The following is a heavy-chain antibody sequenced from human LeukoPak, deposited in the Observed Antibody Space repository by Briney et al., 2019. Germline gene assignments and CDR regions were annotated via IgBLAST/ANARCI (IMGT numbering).Heavy chain of an antibody. Sequence: PGGSLRLSCAASGFTFSSYSMNWVRQAPGKGLEWVSAISGSGGSTYYADSVKGRFTISRDNSKNTLYLQMNSLRAEDTAVYYCANRVVVPAAIDYWGQGTLVTVSS. V-gene: IGHV3-23*01. J-gene: IGHJ4*02. D-gene: IGHD2-2*01. CDR2: ISGSGGST. CDR1: GFTFSSYS. CDR3: ANRVVVPAAIDY.